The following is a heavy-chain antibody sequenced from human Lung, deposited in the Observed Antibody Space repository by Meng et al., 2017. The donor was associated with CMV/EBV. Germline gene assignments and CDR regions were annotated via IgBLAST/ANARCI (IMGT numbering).Heavy chain of an antibody. D-gene: IGHD3-3*01. CDR3: ARDYDFWKNYLDY. Sequence: CKASGGTFSSYAISWVRQAPGQGLEWMGGIIPILGIANYAQKFQGRVTITADKSTSTAYMELSSLRSEDTAVYFCARDYDFWKNYLDYWGQGTLVTVSS. CDR2: IIPILGIA. V-gene: IGHV1-69*10. CDR1: GGTFSSYA. J-gene: IGHJ4*02.